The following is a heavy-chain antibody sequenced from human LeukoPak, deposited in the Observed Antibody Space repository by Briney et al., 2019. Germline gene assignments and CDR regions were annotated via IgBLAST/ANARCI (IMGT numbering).Heavy chain of an antibody. Sequence: GGTLRLSCAASGFTFSSYGMSWVRQAPGKGLEWVSAISGSGGSTYYADSVKGRFTISRDNSKNTLYLQMNSLRAEDTAVYYCAKGLSYYNVGGDYWGQGTLVTVSS. CDR1: GFTFSSYG. CDR3: AKGLSYYNVGGDY. J-gene: IGHJ4*02. V-gene: IGHV3-23*01. D-gene: IGHD3-10*01. CDR2: ISGSGGST.